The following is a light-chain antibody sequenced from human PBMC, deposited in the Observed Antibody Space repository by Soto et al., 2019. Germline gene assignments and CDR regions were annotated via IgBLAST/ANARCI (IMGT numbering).Light chain of an antibody. Sequence: QSVLTQPPSASGTPGQRVTISCSGSSSNIGNHYVSWYQQLPGTAPKLLIYKNNQRPSGVPDRFSGSMSGTSASLAISGLRSEDEADYYCAAWDDSLRGLFGGGTQLTVL. V-gene: IGLV1-47*01. CDR2: KNN. J-gene: IGLJ2*01. CDR3: AAWDDSLRGL. CDR1: SSNIGNHY.